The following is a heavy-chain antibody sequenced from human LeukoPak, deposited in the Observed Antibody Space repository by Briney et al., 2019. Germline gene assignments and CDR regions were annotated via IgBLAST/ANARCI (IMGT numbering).Heavy chain of an antibody. J-gene: IGHJ3*02. CDR2: INPNSGGT. CDR1: GYIFTHYY. Sequence: ASVKVSCKASGYIFTHYYMHWGRQAPGQELGWMGRINPNSGGTNYAQKFQGRVTITADKSTSTAYMELSSLRSEDTAVYYCARDRGSIDAFDIWGQGTMVTVSS. D-gene: IGHD3-16*01. CDR3: ARDRGSIDAFDI. V-gene: IGHV1/OR15-1*04.